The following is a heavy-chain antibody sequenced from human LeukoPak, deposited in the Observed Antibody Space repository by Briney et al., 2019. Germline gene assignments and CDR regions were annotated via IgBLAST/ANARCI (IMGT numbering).Heavy chain of an antibody. J-gene: IGHJ4*02. CDR2: INPNSGDT. V-gene: IGHV1-2*02. CDR1: GYTFTGYY. Sequence: ASVKVSFKASGYTFTGYYMHWVRQAPGQGLEWMGWINPNSGDTNYAQKFQGRVTMTRDTSISTAYMELSRLRSDDTAVYYCARDWYETFDYWGQGTLVTVSS. D-gene: IGHD6-13*01. CDR3: ARDWYETFDY.